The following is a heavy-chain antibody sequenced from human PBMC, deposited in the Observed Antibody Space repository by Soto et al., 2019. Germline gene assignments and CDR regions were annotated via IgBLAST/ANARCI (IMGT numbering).Heavy chain of an antibody. Sequence: GASVKVSCKASGGTFSSYAISWVRQAPGQGLEWIGGIIPIFGTANYAQKFQGRVTITADESTSTAYMELSSLRSEDTAVYYCARDWYNWNYGSQYNWFDPWGQGTLVTVSS. D-gene: IGHD1-7*01. CDR1: GGTFSSYA. CDR3: ARDWYNWNYGSQYNWFDP. CDR2: IIPIFGTA. J-gene: IGHJ5*02. V-gene: IGHV1-69*13.